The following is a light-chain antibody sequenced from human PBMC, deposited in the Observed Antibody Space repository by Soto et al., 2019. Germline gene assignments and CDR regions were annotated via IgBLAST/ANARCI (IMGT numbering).Light chain of an antibody. Sequence: IPMIQSPSTLSASIGDRVTITCRASQSISSWLAWYQQKPGKAPKLLIYDASSLESGVPSRFSGSGSGTEFTLTISSLQPDDFATYYCQQYNSYSTFGQGTKVDI. CDR1: QSISSW. V-gene: IGKV1-5*01. CDR2: DAS. J-gene: IGKJ1*01. CDR3: QQYNSYST.